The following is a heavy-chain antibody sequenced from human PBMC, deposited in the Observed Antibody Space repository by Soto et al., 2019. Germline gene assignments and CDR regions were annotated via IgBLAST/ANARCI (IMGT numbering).Heavy chain of an antibody. D-gene: IGHD2-21*01. CDR3: AKESADFYMDV. CDR2: ISGSGDST. J-gene: IGHJ6*03. V-gene: IGHV3-23*01. Sequence: GGSLRLSCAASGFTFSSYAMSWVRQAPGKGLEWVSEISGSGDSTYYADSVKGRFIISRDNSKNTLYLQMNSLRAEDTAVYHCAKESADFYMDVWGKGTTVTVSS. CDR1: GFTFSSYA.